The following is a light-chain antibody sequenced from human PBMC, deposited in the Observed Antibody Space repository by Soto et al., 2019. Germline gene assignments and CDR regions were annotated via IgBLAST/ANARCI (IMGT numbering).Light chain of an antibody. V-gene: IGKV3-15*01. Sequence: EIVMTQSPATLSVSPGERATLSCRASQSVSSNLAWYQQTPGQAPRLLIYGASTRATGIPARFSCSGSGTEFTLTISSLQSEDFAVYYCQQYNNWPRTFGGGTKVEIK. CDR3: QQYNNWPRT. J-gene: IGKJ4*01. CDR2: GAS. CDR1: QSVSSN.